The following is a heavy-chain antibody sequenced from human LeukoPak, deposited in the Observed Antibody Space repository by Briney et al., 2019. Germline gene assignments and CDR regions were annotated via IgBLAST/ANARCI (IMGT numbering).Heavy chain of an antibody. J-gene: IGHJ4*02. CDR3: AKVLLGGSRESLIRGVLDY. Sequence: AGGSLRLSCAASGFTFSAYSMNWVRQAPGKGLGWVSSITSSSSYIYYADSVKGRFTVSRDNSKNTLYLQMNSLRDEETAVYYCAKVLLGGSRESLIRGVLDYWGQGTLVTVSS. CDR2: ITSSSSYI. CDR1: GFTFSAYS. V-gene: IGHV3-21*01. D-gene: IGHD3-10*01.